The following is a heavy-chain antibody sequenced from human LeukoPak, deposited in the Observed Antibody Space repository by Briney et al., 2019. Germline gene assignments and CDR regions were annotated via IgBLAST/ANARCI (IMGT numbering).Heavy chain of an antibody. CDR1: GGSISSSSYY. D-gene: IGHD2-2*02. CDR3: ARGYCSSTSCYTNPNWFDP. CDR2: IYYSGST. J-gene: IGHJ5*02. V-gene: IGHV4-39*07. Sequence: PSETLSLTCTVSGGSISSSSYYWGWIRQPPGKGLEWIGSIYYSGSTNYNPSLKSRVTISVDTSKNQFSLKLSSATAADTAVYYCARGYCSSTSCYTNPNWFDPWGQGTLVTVSS.